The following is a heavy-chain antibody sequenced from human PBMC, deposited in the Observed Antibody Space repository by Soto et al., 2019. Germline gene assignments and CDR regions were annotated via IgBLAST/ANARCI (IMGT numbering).Heavy chain of an antibody. J-gene: IGHJ6*03. CDR2: IYSGGST. D-gene: IGHD4-17*01. CDR1: GFTVSSNY. V-gene: IGHV3-66*01. Sequence: PGGSLRLSCAASGFTVSSNYMSWVRQAPGKGLEWVSVIYSGGSTYYADSVKGRFTISRDNSKNTLYLQMNSLRAEDTAVYYCARDKYGDYSYYYYYYMDVWGKGTTVTVSS. CDR3: ARDKYGDYSYYYYYYMDV.